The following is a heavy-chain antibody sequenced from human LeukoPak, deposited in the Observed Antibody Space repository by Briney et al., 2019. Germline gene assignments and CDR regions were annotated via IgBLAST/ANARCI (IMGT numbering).Heavy chain of an antibody. D-gene: IGHD3-22*01. CDR2: IYHSGST. CDR3: ARVNTMIVVPAESPIQYEYYFDY. J-gene: IGHJ4*02. Sequence: SETLSLTCTVSGYSISSGYYWGWIRQPPGKGLEWIGSIYHSGSTYYNPSLKSRVTISVDTSKNQFSLKLSSVTAADTAVYYCARVNTMIVVPAESPIQYEYYFDYWGQGTLVTVSS. V-gene: IGHV4-38-2*02. CDR1: GYSISSGYY.